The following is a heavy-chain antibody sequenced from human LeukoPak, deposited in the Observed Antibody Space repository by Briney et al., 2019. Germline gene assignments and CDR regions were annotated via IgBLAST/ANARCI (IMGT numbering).Heavy chain of an antibody. J-gene: IGHJ1*01. V-gene: IGHV3-53*01. Sequence: GGSLRLSCAASGFTVSSNYMSWVRQAPGKGLEWVSVIYSGGSTYYADSVKGRFTISRDNSKNTLYLQMNSLRAEDTAVYYCARGPSIAKYFQHWGQGTLVTVSS. D-gene: IGHD6-6*01. CDR3: ARGPSIAKYFQH. CDR1: GFTVSSNY. CDR2: IYSGGST.